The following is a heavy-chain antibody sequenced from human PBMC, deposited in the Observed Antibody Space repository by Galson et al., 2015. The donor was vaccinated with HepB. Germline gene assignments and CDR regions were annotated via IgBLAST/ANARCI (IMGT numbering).Heavy chain of an antibody. J-gene: IGHJ4*02. CDR1: GFTFSSYA. CDR2: LSVSGGST. CDR3: AKVAGAIGWKPFDY. Sequence: SLRLSCAASGFTFSSYAMSWVRQAPGKGLEWVSALSVSGGSTYYADSVKGRFIISRDNDKNTLYLQMNRLRAEDTAVYYCAKVAGAIGWKPFDYWGQGTLVTVSS. D-gene: IGHD1-1*01. V-gene: IGHV3-23*01.